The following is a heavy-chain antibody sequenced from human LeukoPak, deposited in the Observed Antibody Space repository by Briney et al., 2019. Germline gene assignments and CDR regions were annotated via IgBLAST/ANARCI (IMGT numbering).Heavy chain of an antibody. CDR1: GFTFSSYS. CDR3: AGKVGYMDV. J-gene: IGHJ6*03. V-gene: IGHV3-21*01. CDR2: ISSSSSYI. Sequence: PGGSLRLSCAASGFTFSSYSMNRVRQAPGKGLEWVSSISSSSSYIYYAYSVKGRFTISRDKAKNSLYLQMNSLRAEDTAVYYCAGKVGYMDVWGKGNTVTVSS. D-gene: IGHD1-14*01.